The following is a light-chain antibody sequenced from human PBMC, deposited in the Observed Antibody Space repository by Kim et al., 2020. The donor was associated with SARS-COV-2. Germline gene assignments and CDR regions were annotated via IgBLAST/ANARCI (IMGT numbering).Light chain of an antibody. CDR2: GAS. V-gene: IGKV3-20*01. J-gene: IGKJ4*01. Sequence: EIVLTQSPGTLSLSPGERATLSCRASQSVSSSYLAWYQQKPGQAPRLLIYGASSRATGIPDRFSGSGSGTDFTLTISRLEPEDCAVYYCQQYGSSHFGGGSKVESK. CDR1: QSVSSSY. CDR3: QQYGSSH.